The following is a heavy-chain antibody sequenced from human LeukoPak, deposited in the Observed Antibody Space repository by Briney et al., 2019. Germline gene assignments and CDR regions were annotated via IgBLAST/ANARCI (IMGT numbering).Heavy chain of an antibody. D-gene: IGHD2-15*01. CDR1: GLTFSSYA. CDR2: ISGSGDNT. V-gene: IGHV3-23*01. J-gene: IGHJ4*02. Sequence: PGGSLRLSCAASGLTFSSYAMSWVRQAPGKGLEWVSVISGSGDNTYYADSVKGRFTISRDNSKNTLYPQMNSLRAEDTAVYYCAKDSSASCYSPLDYWGQGTLVTVSS. CDR3: AKDSSASCYSPLDY.